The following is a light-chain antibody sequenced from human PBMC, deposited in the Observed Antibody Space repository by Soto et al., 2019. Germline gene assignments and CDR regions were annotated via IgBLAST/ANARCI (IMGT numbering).Light chain of an antibody. V-gene: IGKV1-39*01. J-gene: IGKJ4*01. CDR3: QQSYSTPLT. Sequence: DIQMTQSPSSLSASVRDRVTITCRASQSISSYLNWYQQKPGKAPKLLIYAASSLQSGVPSRFGGSGSGTDFTLTISSLQPEDFATYYCQQSYSTPLTFGGGTKVEIK. CDR2: AAS. CDR1: QSISSY.